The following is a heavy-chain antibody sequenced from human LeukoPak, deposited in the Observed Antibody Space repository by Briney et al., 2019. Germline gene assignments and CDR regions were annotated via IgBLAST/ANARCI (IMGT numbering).Heavy chain of an antibody. CDR2: INPNSGGT. V-gene: IGHV1-2*06. CDR3: ARDRSGWYFPLDY. Sequence: ASVKVSCKAPGYTFTNYAISWVRQAPGQGLEWMGRINPNSGGTNYAQKFQGRVTMTRDTSISTAYMELSRLRSDDTAVYYCARDRSGWYFPLDYWGQGTLVTVSS. J-gene: IGHJ4*02. CDR1: GYTFTNYA. D-gene: IGHD6-19*01.